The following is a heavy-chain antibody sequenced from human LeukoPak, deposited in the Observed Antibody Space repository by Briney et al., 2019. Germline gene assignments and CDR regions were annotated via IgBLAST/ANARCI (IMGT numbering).Heavy chain of an antibody. J-gene: IGHJ4*02. D-gene: IGHD5-12*01. Sequence: SETLSLTCTVSGDPINSHTDYKWTWIRQPPGKGLAWIGYVYYTGNTNYNPSLQSRVTISVDTSKNQFSLKLTSVTAADTAVYYCAREYSAFDYCGQGTLVTVSS. CDR3: AREYSAFDY. CDR2: VYYTGNT. V-gene: IGHV4-61*08. CDR1: GDPINSHTDYK.